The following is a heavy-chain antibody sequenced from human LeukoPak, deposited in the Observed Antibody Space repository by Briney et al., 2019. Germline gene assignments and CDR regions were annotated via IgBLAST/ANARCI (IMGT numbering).Heavy chain of an antibody. V-gene: IGHV4-39*07. Sequence: SETLSLTCTVSGGSISSSSYYWGWIRQPPGKGLEWIGEINHSGSTNYNPSLKSRVTISVDTSKNQFSLKLSSVTAADTAVYYCARGRYDSRGNYFDYWGQGTLVTVSS. J-gene: IGHJ4*02. D-gene: IGHD3-22*01. CDR2: INHSGST. CDR3: ARGRYDSRGNYFDY. CDR1: GGSISSSSYY.